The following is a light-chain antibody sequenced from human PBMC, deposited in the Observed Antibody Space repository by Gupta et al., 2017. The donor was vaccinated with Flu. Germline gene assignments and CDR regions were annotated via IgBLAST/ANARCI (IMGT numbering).Light chain of an antibody. Sequence: QSALTQPASVSGSLGQAITISCSGSSNDIGDYNYVSWYQQHPGTAPKLLIFEVTKMPSGVSDRFSGSKSGNTASLTISGLLAAAEAEYYCSSYRNTNIRVFGTGTRVTVL. CDR3: SSYRNTNIRV. J-gene: IGLJ1*01. CDR2: EVT. CDR1: SNDIGDYNY. V-gene: IGLV2-14*03.